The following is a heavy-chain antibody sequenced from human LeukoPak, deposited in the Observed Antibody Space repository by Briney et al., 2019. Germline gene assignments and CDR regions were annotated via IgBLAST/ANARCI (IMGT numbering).Heavy chain of an antibody. Sequence: SETLSLTCTVSGGSLSSYYWSWIRQPPGKGLEWIGYIYSSGSTNYNPSLKGRVTISVDTSKNQFSLKLSSVTAADTAVYYCARDSSSSSYYFDYWGQGTLVTVSS. J-gene: IGHJ4*02. CDR1: GGSLSSYY. CDR3: ARDSSSSSYYFDY. V-gene: IGHV4-59*01. CDR2: IYSSGST. D-gene: IGHD6-6*01.